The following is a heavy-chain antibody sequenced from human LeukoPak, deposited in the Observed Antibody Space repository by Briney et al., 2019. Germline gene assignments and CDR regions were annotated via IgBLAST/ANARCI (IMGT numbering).Heavy chain of an antibody. CDR3: AKEHCSSTSCYYYYYYMDV. Sequence: GGSLRLSCAASALTFSDYSMNWVRQAPGKGLEWVSAISGSGGSTYYADSVKGRFTISRDNSKNTLYLQMNSLRAEDTAVYYCAKEHCSSTSCYYYYYYMDVWGKGTTVTVSS. J-gene: IGHJ6*03. CDR2: ISGSGGST. D-gene: IGHD2-2*01. V-gene: IGHV3-23*01. CDR1: ALTFSDYS.